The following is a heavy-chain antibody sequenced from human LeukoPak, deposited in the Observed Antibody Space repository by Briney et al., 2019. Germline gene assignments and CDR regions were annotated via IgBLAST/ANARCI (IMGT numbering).Heavy chain of an antibody. Sequence: PSETLSLTCTVSGGSISSYYWSWIRQPAGKGLEWIGRIYTSGSTNYNPSLKSRVTMSVDTSKNQFSLKLSSVTAADTAVYYCARASPPFDSSGYYLDYWGQGTLVTVSS. CDR3: ARASPPFDSSGYYLDY. V-gene: IGHV4-4*07. CDR1: GGSISSYY. D-gene: IGHD3-22*01. CDR2: IYTSGST. J-gene: IGHJ4*02.